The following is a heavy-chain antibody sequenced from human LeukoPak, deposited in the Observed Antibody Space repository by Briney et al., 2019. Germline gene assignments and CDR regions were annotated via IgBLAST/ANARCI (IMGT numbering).Heavy chain of an antibody. CDR1: GESFSGYS. CDR2: VIHGGSS. J-gene: IGHJ3*02. CDR3: ARSDGYGLVGI. D-gene: IGHD5-18*01. V-gene: IGHV4-34*12. Sequence: SETLSLTCAVYGESFSGYSWSWFRQPPGKGLEWIGEVIHGGSSNYNPSLKRRVIIMIDTPKNHFSLTLSSVPAPDTAVYYCARSDGYGLVGIWGQGTMVTVSS.